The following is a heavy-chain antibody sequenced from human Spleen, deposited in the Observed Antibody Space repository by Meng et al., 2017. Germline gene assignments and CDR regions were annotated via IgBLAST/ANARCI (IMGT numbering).Heavy chain of an antibody. CDR2: IRSKANSYAT. CDR1: GFTFSGSA. J-gene: IGHJ4*02. CDR3: TRHLRWELQPPRDY. D-gene: IGHD1-26*01. Sequence: LSLTCAASGFTFSGSAMHWVRQASGKGLEWVGRIRSKANSYATAYAASVKGRFTISRDDSKNTAYLQMNSLKTEDTAVYYCTRHLRWELQPPRDYWGQGTLVTVSS. V-gene: IGHV3-73*01.